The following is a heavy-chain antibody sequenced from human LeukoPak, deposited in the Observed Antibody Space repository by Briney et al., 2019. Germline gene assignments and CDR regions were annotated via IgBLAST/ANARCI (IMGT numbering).Heavy chain of an antibody. CDR3: ARDRYSYGYFDY. CDR1: GGTFSSYA. V-gene: IGHV1-69*05. CDR2: IIPIFGTA. Sequence: GASVKVSCKASGGTFSSYAISWVRQAPGQGLEWMGRIIPIFGTANYAQKLQGRVTITTDESTSTAYMELSSLRSEDTVVYYCARDRYSYGYFDYWGQGTLVTVSS. J-gene: IGHJ4*02. D-gene: IGHD5-18*01.